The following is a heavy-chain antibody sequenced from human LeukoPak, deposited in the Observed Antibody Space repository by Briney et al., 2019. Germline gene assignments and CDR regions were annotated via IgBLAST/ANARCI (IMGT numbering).Heavy chain of an antibody. J-gene: IGHJ4*02. CDR2: ISSSSSTI. CDR3: ARDPHIAAAGTIFDY. D-gene: IGHD6-13*01. V-gene: IGHV3-48*02. Sequence: AGSLRLSCAVSGFTFSSCSMNWVRQAPGKGLEWVSYISSSSSTIYYADSVKGRFTISRDNAKNSLYLQMNSLRDEDSAVYYCARDPHIAAAGTIFDYWGQGTLVTVSS. CDR1: GFTFSSCS.